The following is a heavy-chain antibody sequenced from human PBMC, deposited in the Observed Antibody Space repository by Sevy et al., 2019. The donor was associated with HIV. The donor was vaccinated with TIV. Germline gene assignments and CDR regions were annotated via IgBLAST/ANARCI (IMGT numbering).Heavy chain of an antibody. CDR1: GYTFTSYG. CDR3: ARDRAQWELLGFDY. Sequence: ASVKVSCKASGYTFTSYGISWVRQAPGQGLEWMGWISAYNGNTNYAQKLQGRVTMTTDTSTSTAYMELRSLRSDDTAVYYCARDRAQWELLGFDYWGQGTLVTVSS. D-gene: IGHD1-26*01. V-gene: IGHV1-18*01. CDR2: ISAYNGNT. J-gene: IGHJ4*02.